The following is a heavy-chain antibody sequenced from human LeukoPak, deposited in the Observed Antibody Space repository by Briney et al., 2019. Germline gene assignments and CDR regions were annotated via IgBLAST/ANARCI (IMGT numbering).Heavy chain of an antibody. V-gene: IGHV1-46*01. CDR1: GYTFTSYY. Sequence: ASVKVSCKASGYTFTSYYMHWVRQAPGQGPEWMGIINPSGGSTRYEQKFQGRVTMTRDTSTSTVYMELSSLRSEDTAVYYCARDPNKGIVLIGQNWFDPWGQGTLVTVSS. J-gene: IGHJ5*02. CDR2: INPSGGST. CDR3: ARDPNKGIVLIGQNWFDP. D-gene: IGHD2-8*01.